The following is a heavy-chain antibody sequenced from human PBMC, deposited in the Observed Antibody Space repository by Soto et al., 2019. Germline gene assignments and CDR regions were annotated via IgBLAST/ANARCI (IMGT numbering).Heavy chain of an antibody. D-gene: IGHD2-2*01. V-gene: IGHV3-64*01. J-gene: IGHJ4*02. CDR2: ISSNGGST. CDR1: GFTFSSYA. CDR3: AREPYCSSTSCPYYFDY. Sequence: EVQLVESGGGLVQPGGSLRLSCAASGFTFSSYAMHWVRQAPGKGLEYVSAISSNGGSTYYANSVKGRFTISRDNSKNMRYLQMGSLRAEDMAVYYFAREPYCSSTSCPYYFDYWGQGTLVTVSS.